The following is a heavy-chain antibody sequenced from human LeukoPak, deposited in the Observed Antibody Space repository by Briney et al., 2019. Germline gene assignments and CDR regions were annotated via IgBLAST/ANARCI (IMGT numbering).Heavy chain of an antibody. CDR2: IYYSGST. Sequence: KPSETLSLTCTVSGGSISSGGYYWSWIRQHPGKGLEWIGYIYYSGSTYYNPSLKSRVTISVDTSKNQFSLKLSSVTAADTAVYYCARVPAMTAAGTFDYWGQGTLVTVSS. D-gene: IGHD6-13*01. J-gene: IGHJ4*02. CDR3: ARVPAMTAAGTFDY. CDR1: GGSISSGGYY. V-gene: IGHV4-31*03.